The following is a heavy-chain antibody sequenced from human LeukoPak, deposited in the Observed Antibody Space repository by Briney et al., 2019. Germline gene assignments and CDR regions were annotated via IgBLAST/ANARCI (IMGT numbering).Heavy chain of an antibody. Sequence: ASVKVSCKASGYTFTSYDINWVRQATGQGLEWMGWMNPNSGNTGYAQKFQGRVTMTRNTSISTAYMELSSLRSEDTAVYYCARIVGATQGFDYWGQGTLVTVSS. CDR1: GYTFTSYD. CDR3: ARIVGATQGFDY. D-gene: IGHD1-26*01. CDR2: MNPNSGNT. J-gene: IGHJ4*02. V-gene: IGHV1-8*01.